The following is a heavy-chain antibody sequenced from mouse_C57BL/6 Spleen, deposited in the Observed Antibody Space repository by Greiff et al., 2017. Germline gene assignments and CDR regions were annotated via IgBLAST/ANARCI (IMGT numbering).Heavy chain of an antibody. CDR1: GYTFTDYN. Sequence: EVQLQQSGPELVKPGASVKMSCKASGYTFTDYNMHWVKQSHGKSLEWIGYINPNNGGTSYNQKFKGKATLTVNKSSSTAYMELLSLTSEDSAVYYCARAIYYYGSSGSYFDYWGQGTTLTVSS. CDR3: ARAIYYYGSSGSYFDY. J-gene: IGHJ2*01. D-gene: IGHD1-1*01. CDR2: INPNNGGT. V-gene: IGHV1-22*01.